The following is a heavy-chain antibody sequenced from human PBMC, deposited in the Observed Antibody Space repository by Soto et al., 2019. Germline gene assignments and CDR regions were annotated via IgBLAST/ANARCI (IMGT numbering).Heavy chain of an antibody. CDR1: GFTLTPYA. J-gene: IGHJ6*02. CDR3: ARDLKGYSSGWSYYYGMDV. D-gene: IGHD6-19*01. Sequence: ASVKVSCKASGFTLTPYAMHWVRQAPGQRLEWLGWINVGNGDTKYSQKFQGRVTITRDTSASTAYMELSSLRSEDTAVYYCARDLKGYSSGWSYYYGMDVWGQGTTVTVSS. V-gene: IGHV1-3*01. CDR2: INVGNGDT.